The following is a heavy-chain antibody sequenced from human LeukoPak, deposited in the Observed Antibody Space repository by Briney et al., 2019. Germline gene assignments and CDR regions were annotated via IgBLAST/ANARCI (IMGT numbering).Heavy chain of an antibody. V-gene: IGHV1-2*04. D-gene: IGHD6-13*01. Sequence: ASVKVSCKASGYTFTGYYMRWVRQAPGQGLEWMGWINPNSGGTNYAQKFQGWVTMTRDTSISTAYMELSRLRSDDTAVYYRAREHYSSKVGYFDYWGQGTLVTVSS. CDR2: INPNSGGT. CDR1: GYTFTGYY. J-gene: IGHJ4*02. CDR3: AREHYSSKVGYFDY.